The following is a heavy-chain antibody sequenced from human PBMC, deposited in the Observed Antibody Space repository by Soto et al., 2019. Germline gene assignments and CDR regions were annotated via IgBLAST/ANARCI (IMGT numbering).Heavy chain of an antibody. CDR1: GYTFTSYA. J-gene: IGHJ3*02. Sequence: GASVKVSCKASGYTFTSYAMHWVRQAPGQRLEWMGWINAGSGSTNYAQKFQGRVTMTRDTSASTAYMELSSLRSEDTAVYYCARDFPVNYYDSSGPGAFERWGQGTMVTVSS. CDR3: ARDFPVNYYDSSGPGAFER. D-gene: IGHD3-22*01. CDR2: INAGSGST. V-gene: IGHV1-3*01.